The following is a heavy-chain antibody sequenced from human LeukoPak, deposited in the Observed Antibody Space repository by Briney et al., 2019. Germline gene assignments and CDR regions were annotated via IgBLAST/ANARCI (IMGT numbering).Heavy chain of an antibody. Sequence: SETLSLTCTVSGGSIRSSTYYWGWIRQPPGKGLEWIGTIHYTGPTYYNPSLKSRVTISVDTSKNQFSLNLSSVTAADTTFYYRARLGGYYDPPDYWGQGTLVTVSS. D-gene: IGHD3-22*01. CDR2: IHYTGPT. J-gene: IGHJ4*02. V-gene: IGHV4-39*01. CDR1: GGSIRSSTYY. CDR3: ARLGGYYDPPDY.